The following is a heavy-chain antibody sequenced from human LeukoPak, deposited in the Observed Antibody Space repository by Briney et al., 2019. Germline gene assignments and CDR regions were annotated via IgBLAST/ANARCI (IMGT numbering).Heavy chain of an antibody. V-gene: IGHV3-74*01. J-gene: IGHJ3*02. D-gene: IGHD6-6*01. CDR2: INSDGRRT. CDR1: GFTFSSYW. CDR3: ASLFLCYGCSSSSASVNI. Sequence: GGSLRLSCAVSGFTFSSYWMHWVRQAPGKGLVWVSRINSDGRRTTYAESVKGRFTISRDNAKNTLYLQMNSLRAEDTAVYYCASLFLCYGCSSSSASVNIWGQGTMVTVSS.